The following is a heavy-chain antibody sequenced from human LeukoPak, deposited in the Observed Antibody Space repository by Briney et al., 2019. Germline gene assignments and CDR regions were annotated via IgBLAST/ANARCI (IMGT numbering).Heavy chain of an antibody. CDR2: IYYSGST. J-gene: IGHJ3*02. V-gene: IGHV4-59*01. D-gene: IGHD1-26*01. CDR3: AREPLSGSERHDAFDI. Sequence: SETLSLTCTVSGGSLNSYYWSWIRQPPGKGLEWIGYIYYSGSTNYNPSLKSRVTISVDTSKNQFSLKLSSVTAADTAVYYCAREPLSGSERHDAFDIWGQGTMVTVSS. CDR1: GGSLNSYY.